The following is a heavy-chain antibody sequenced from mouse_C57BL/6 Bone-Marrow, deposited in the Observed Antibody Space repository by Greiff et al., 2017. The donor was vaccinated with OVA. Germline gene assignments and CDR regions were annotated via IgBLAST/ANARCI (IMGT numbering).Heavy chain of an antibody. CDR2: ISSGSSTI. CDR1: GFTFSDYG. V-gene: IGHV5-17*01. D-gene: IGHD2-1*01. Sequence: EVQLVESGGGLVKPGGSLKLSCAASGFTFSDYGMHWVRQAPEKGLEWVAYISSGSSTISYADTVKGRFTISRDNAKTTLFLQMTSLRSEDTAMYYCARHGNYDYWGQGTTLTVSS. J-gene: IGHJ2*01. CDR3: ARHGNYDY.